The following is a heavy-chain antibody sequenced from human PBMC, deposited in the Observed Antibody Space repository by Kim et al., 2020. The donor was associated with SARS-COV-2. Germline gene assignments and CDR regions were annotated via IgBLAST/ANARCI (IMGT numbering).Heavy chain of an antibody. D-gene: IGHD6-13*01. Sequence: AQKFQGRVTMTRDTSTSTVYMELSSLRSEDTAVYYCARGYGVTAAHAFDIWGQGTMVTVSS. V-gene: IGHV1-46*01. J-gene: IGHJ3*02. CDR3: ARGYGVTAAHAFDI.